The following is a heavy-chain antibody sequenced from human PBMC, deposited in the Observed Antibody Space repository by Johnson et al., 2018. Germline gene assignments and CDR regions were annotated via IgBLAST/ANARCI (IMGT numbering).Heavy chain of an antibody. CDR2: ISASGATT. V-gene: IGHV3-23*04. CDR1: GFSFSSYV. CDR3: ARVASGYDL. Sequence: VQLVQSGGGLVQPGGSLRLSCAASGFSFSSYVMTWVRQAPGKGPEWVSIISASGATTYYADSVKGRFTISRDNSQNTLYLQMDSLRPDDMAVYYCARVASGYDLWGQGTLVTVSS. D-gene: IGHD3-9*01. J-gene: IGHJ5*02.